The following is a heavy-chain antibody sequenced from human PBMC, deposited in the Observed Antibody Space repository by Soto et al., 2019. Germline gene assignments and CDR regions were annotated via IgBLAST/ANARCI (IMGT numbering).Heavy chain of an antibody. Sequence: WASLKVSCKASGYTFTGYYMHWVRQAPGQGLEWMGWINPNSGGTNYAQKFQGRVTMTRDTSISTAYMELSRLRSDDTAVYYCARAPVVATIRGRRDYWGQGTLVTVSS. J-gene: IGHJ4*02. V-gene: IGHV1-2*02. CDR1: GYTFTGYY. CDR3: ARAPVVATIRGRRDY. D-gene: IGHD5-12*01. CDR2: INPNSGGT.